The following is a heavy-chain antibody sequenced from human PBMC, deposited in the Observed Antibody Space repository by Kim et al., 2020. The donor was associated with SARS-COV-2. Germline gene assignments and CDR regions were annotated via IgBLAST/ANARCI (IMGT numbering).Heavy chain of an antibody. J-gene: IGHJ5*02. CDR3: ARDSGPILYGYELGRTSGFDP. V-gene: IGHV3-21*01. D-gene: IGHD2-8*01. CDR2: ISSSSSYI. Sequence: GGSLRLSCAASGFTFSSYSMNWVRQAPGKGLEWVSSISSSSSYIYYADSVKGRFTISRDNAKNSLYLQMNSLRAEDTAVYYCARDSGPILYGYELGRTSGFDPWGQGTLVTVSS. CDR1: GFTFSSYS.